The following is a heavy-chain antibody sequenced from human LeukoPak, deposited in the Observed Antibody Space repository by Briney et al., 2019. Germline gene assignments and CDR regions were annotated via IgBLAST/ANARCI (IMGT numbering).Heavy chain of an antibody. CDR2: ISSSSSYI. V-gene: IGHV3-21*01. J-gene: IGHJ4*02. CDR1: GFTFSSYS. D-gene: IGHD6-19*01. CDR3: TRGGDLSTVAGALDY. Sequence: GGSLRLSCAASGFTFSSYSMNWVRQAPGKGLEWVSSISSSSSYIYYADSVKGRFTISRDNAKNSLYLQMNSLRAEDTAVYYCTRGGDLSTVAGALDYWGQGTLVTVSS.